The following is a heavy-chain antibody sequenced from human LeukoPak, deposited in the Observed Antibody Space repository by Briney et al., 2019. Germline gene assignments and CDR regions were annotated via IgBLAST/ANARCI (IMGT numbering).Heavy chain of an antibody. Sequence: GASVKVSCKASGYTFTGYYMRWVRQAPGQGLEWMGWINPNSGGTNYAQKFQGRVTMTRDTSISTAYMELSRLRSDDTAVYYCARVAVGIAVALGGYWGQGTLVTVSS. CDR3: ARVAVGIAVALGGY. D-gene: IGHD6-19*01. V-gene: IGHV1-2*02. CDR1: GYTFTGYY. J-gene: IGHJ4*02. CDR2: INPNSGGT.